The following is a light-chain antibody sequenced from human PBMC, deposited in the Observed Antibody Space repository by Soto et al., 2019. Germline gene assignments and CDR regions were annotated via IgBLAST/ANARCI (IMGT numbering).Light chain of an antibody. CDR3: QDYSTYSRT. J-gene: IGKJ1*01. V-gene: IGKV1-5*03. CDR1: QSISSW. Sequence: DIQMTQSPSTLSASVGDRVTITCRASQSISSWLAWHQQRPGKAPRLLIYKASSLESGVSSRFSGSGSGTEFTLTISSLQPDDFATYYCQDYSTYSRTFGQGTKVEIK. CDR2: KAS.